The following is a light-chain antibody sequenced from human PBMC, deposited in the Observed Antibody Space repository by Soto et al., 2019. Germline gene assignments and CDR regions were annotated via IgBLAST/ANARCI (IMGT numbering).Light chain of an antibody. Sequence: EIVLTQSPATLSLSPGERATLSCRASQSVSSYLAWYQQKPGQAPRLLIYDASNRATGIPARFSGSGSGTDFTLTISSLEPEDLAVYYCQQRSNWPPYTFGGGTKVEIK. V-gene: IGKV3-11*01. CDR2: DAS. CDR3: QQRSNWPPYT. CDR1: QSVSSY. J-gene: IGKJ4*01.